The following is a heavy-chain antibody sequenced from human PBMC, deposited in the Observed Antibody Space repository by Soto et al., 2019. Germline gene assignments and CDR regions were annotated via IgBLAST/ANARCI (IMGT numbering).Heavy chain of an antibody. V-gene: IGHV4-30-4*02. CDR2: IYYSGST. J-gene: IGHJ3*02. CDR1: GRSISSVNYY. Sequence: PSETLSLTCTVSGRSISSVNYYWSWIRQPPGKGLEWIGYIYYSGSTYYNPSLRSRVTISVDTSKNQFSLKLSSVTAADTAVYYCARASKGPTYYDFWSGHSNAFDIWGQGTMVTVSS. CDR3: ARASKGPTYYDFWSGHSNAFDI. D-gene: IGHD3-3*01.